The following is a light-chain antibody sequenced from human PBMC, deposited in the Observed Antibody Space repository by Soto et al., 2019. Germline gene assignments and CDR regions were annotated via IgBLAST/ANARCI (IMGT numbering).Light chain of an antibody. V-gene: IGKV3-15*01. Sequence: EIVMTQSPATLSVSPGERATLSCRASQSVSSNLAWYQQKPGQAPRLLIYGASTRATGIPARFSGSGSGTEFTLTISSLQSEDLAVSYCQQCNNWPPITFGQGTRLEIK. CDR3: QQCNNWPPIT. CDR1: QSVSSN. J-gene: IGKJ5*01. CDR2: GAS.